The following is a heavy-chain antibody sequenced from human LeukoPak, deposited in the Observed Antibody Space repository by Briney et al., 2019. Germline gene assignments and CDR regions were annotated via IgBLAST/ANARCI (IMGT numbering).Heavy chain of an antibody. Sequence: ASVKVSCKASGCTFTGHYMHWVRQAPGQGLEWMGWINPNSGGTNYAQNFQGRVTMTRDTSISTAYMELSRLRSDDTAVYYCAREVAVAGPHSFDYWGQGTLVIVSS. CDR1: GCTFTGHY. J-gene: IGHJ4*02. CDR3: AREVAVAGPHSFDY. D-gene: IGHD6-19*01. V-gene: IGHV1-2*02. CDR2: INPNSGGT.